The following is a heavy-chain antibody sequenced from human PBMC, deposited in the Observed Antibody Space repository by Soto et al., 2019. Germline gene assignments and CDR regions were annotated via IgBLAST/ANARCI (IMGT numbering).Heavy chain of an antibody. CDR3: ARVGYQPLLYSGFVS. V-gene: IGHV4-4*02. CDR1: GGSISSSNW. D-gene: IGHD2-2*02. CDR2: IYHSGST. Sequence: QEQLQESGPGLVKPSGTLSLACAVSGGSISSSNWWSWVRQPQVKGLEWIGEIYHSGSTNYNPSLKSRVTISVDKSKNQFSLKLSSVTAADTAVYYCARVGYQPLLYSGFVSWGQGTLVTVSS. J-gene: IGHJ4*02.